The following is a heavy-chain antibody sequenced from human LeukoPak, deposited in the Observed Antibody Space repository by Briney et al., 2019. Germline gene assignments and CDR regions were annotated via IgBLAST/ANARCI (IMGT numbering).Heavy chain of an antibody. J-gene: IGHJ4*02. Sequence: GGSLRLSCAAYGFSFEAYGMYWVRQAPGKGLEWVSGITWNSDDMAYADSVKGRFTISRDNAKNCLYLQMNSLTVEDTALYYCTRVTSWRTGFDYWGQGNLVTVSS. CDR1: GFSFEAYG. V-gene: IGHV3-9*01. CDR3: TRVTSWRTGFDY. D-gene: IGHD1-1*01. CDR2: ITWNSDDM.